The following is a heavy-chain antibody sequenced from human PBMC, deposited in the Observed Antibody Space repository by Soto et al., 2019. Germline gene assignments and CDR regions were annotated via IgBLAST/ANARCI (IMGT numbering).Heavy chain of an antibody. V-gene: IGHV3-23*01. CDR2: SSGSGGST. Sequence: VRQAPGKGLEWVSASSGSGGSTYYADSVKGRFTISRDNSKNTLYLQMNSLRAEDTAVYYCAKGPGIAATRAFDIWGQGTMVTVSS. CDR3: AKGPGIAATRAFDI. D-gene: IGHD6-13*01. J-gene: IGHJ3*02.